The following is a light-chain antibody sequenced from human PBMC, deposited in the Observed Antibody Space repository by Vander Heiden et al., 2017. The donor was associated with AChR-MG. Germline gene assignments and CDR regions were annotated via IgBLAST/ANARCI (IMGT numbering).Light chain of an antibody. V-gene: IGKV4-1*01. J-gene: IGKJ3*01. CDR3: QQYYSSPRT. CDR2: WAS. CDR1: QSVLYSSNNKNH. Sequence: DIVMTQSPDSLAVSLGERATINCKPSQSVLYSSNNKNHLAWYQQKPGQPPKLLIHWASTRESGVPDRFSGSGSGTDFTLTISSLQAEDVAVYYCQQYYSSPRTFGPGTKVDIK.